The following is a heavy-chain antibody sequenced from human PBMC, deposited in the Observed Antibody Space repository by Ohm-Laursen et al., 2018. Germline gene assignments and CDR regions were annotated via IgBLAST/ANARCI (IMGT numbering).Heavy chain of an antibody. Sequence: SLRLSCAASGFTFSDYYMSWIRQAPGKGLEWVSYISSSGSTIYYADSVKGRFIISRDNAKNSLYLQMNSLRAEDTALYHCARVPGWLDDDYYYGMDVWGQGTTVTVSS. J-gene: IGHJ6*02. V-gene: IGHV3-11*01. CDR1: GFTFSDYY. CDR3: ARVPGWLDDDYYYGMDV. D-gene: IGHD6-19*01. CDR2: ISSSGSTI.